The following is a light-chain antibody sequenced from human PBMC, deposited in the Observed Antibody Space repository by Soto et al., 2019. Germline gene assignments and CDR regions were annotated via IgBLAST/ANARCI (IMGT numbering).Light chain of an antibody. J-gene: IGKJ4*01. CDR2: GAS. Sequence: EIVMTQSPATLSVSPGERATLSCRASQSVGRNLAWYQQKPGQAPRLLIYGASTRATGIPARFSGSGSGTEFTLTISSLQSEDVAMYSLQQYNHWPPLTFGGGTKVEIK. V-gene: IGKV3-15*01. CDR3: QQYNHWPPLT. CDR1: QSVGRN.